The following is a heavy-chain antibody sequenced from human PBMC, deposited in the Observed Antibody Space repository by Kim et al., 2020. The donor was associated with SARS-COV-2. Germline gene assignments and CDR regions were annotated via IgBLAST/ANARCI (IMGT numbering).Heavy chain of an antibody. D-gene: IGHD5-12*01. CDR1: GYSFTSYW. CDR3: ARHKGGYSGYDTFDY. CDR2: IDPSDSYT. V-gene: IGHV5-10-1*01. J-gene: IGHJ4*02. Sequence: GESLQISCKGSGYSFTSYWISWVRQMPGKGLEWMGRIDPSDSYTNYSPSFQGHVTISADKSISTAYLQWSSLKASDTAMYYCARHKGGYSGYDTFDYWGQGTLVTVSS.